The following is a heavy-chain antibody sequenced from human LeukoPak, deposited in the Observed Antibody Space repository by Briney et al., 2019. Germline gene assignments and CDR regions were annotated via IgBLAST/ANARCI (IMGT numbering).Heavy chain of an antibody. CDR3: AGYCSTTSCYSSPNWFDP. Sequence: GGTLRLSCAASGFTFSNYGMNWVRQAPGKGLEWISGISGSGGNTYYVDSVKGRFTISRDNSKNTLYLQMNSLRAEDTAVYYCAGYCSTTSCYSSPNWFDPWGQGTLVTVSS. CDR1: GFTFSNYG. V-gene: IGHV3-23*01. D-gene: IGHD2-2*01. CDR2: ISGSGGNT. J-gene: IGHJ5*02.